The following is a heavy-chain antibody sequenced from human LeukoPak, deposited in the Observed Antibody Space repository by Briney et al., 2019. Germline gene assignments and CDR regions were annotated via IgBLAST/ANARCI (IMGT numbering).Heavy chain of an antibody. D-gene: IGHD3-22*01. J-gene: IGHJ3*02. CDR3: ARVLRDYDSRAYDAFDI. CDR2: IRYDGSNK. CDR1: GFTFSSYG. Sequence: GGSLRLSCAASGFTFSSYGVHWVRQAPGKGLEWVAFIRYDGSNKYYADSVKGRFTISRDNSKNTLYLQMNSLRAEDTAVYYCARVLRDYDSRAYDAFDIWGQGTMVTVSS. V-gene: IGHV3-30*02.